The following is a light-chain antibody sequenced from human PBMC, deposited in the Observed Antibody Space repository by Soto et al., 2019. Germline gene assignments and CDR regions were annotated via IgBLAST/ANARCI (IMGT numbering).Light chain of an antibody. V-gene: IGKV1-39*01. CDR1: QSISSY. J-gene: IGKJ2*01. CDR2: AAS. CDR3: QQSYSTPYT. Sequence: DIQMTQSPSSLSASVGDRVTITCRASQSISSYLNWYQQKPGKAPKLLIYAASSLQSGVPSRFRGSRSGTDFTLTISSLQPEDFATYYCQQSYSTPYTFGQGTKLEIK.